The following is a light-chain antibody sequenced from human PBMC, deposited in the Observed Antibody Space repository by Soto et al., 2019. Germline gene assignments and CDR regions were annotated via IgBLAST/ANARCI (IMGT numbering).Light chain of an antibody. V-gene: IGKV3-15*01. J-gene: IGKJ2*01. CDR2: GAS. CDR3: QPYNNWPPYT. Sequence: EIVMTQSPATLSVSPGERATLSCRASQSVSSNLAWYQQKPGQAPSLLIYGASTRATGIPARFSGSGSGTEFTLTISSLQSEDFAVYYCQPYNNWPPYTFGQGTKLEIK. CDR1: QSVSSN.